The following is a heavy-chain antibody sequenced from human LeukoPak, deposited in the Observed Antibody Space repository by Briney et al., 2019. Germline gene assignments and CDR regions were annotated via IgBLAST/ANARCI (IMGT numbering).Heavy chain of an antibody. CDR2: IYSGGRT. Sequence: GGSLRLSCAASGLTVSSNYMSWVRQAPGKWREWVSVIYSGGRTYYADSVRDRFTISRDNSKNTLYLQINSVRAEETAVYYCPRAWGYYYYYMDVWGKGPTVTVSS. V-gene: IGHV3-53*01. D-gene: IGHD1-26*01. J-gene: IGHJ6*03. CDR3: PRAWGYYYYYMDV. CDR1: GLTVSSNY.